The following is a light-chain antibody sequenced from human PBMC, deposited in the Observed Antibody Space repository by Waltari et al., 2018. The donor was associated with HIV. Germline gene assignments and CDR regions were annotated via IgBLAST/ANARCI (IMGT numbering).Light chain of an antibody. Sequence: DIVLTQSPLSAPFTVGQSASISCRSSQSLAHGNGNTYLSWLHQRPGEPPRLLRYRVSLRLPGVSHRFSGGGSVTYFTLKSSSVEADDAGVYYCMQARDYPRTFGQGTRVEI. J-gene: IGKJ1*01. CDR1: QSLAHGNGNTY. CDR2: RVS. CDR3: MQARDYPRT. V-gene: IGKV2-24*01.